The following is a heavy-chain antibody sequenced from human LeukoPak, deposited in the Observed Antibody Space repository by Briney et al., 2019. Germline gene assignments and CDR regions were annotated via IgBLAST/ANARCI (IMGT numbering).Heavy chain of an antibody. Sequence: GGSLRLSCAASGFTFSSYAMSWVRQAPGKGLEWVSAISGSGSSTYYADSVKGRFTISRDNSKSTLYLQMNSLRAEDTAVYYCANSRYDILTGYPTPLDYWGQGTLVTVSS. CDR1: GFTFSSYA. J-gene: IGHJ4*02. CDR3: ANSRYDILTGYPTPLDY. V-gene: IGHV3-23*01. D-gene: IGHD3-9*01. CDR2: ISGSGSST.